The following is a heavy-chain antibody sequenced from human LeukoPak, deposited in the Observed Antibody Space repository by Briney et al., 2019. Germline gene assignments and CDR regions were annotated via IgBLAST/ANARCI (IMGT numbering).Heavy chain of an antibody. V-gene: IGHV3-7*01. Sequence: GGTLRLSCAASGFTFSSYRMSGVRRAPRERVEWGANIKHDGSEKYYSDSVRGRFTISRDNARNSLYLKMNTLRAEDTAVYYCAREARYGSGRLNDAFDIWGPERMVTVSS. D-gene: IGHD3-10*01. CDR3: AREARYGSGRLNDAFDI. CDR2: IKHDGSEK. J-gene: IGHJ3*02. CDR1: GFTFSSYR.